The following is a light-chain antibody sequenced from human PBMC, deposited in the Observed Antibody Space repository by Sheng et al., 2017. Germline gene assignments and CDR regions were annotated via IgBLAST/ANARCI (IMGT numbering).Light chain of an antibody. Sequence: EIVMTQSPATVSVSPGETATLSCRASQSVNRNLAWYRQKPGRAPRLLIYGASTRATGVPARFSGSGSRTDFTLTISSLQSEDFAVYYCQQYKNWPLTFGGGTKVEIK. J-gene: IGKJ4*01. V-gene: IGKV3-15*01. CDR3: QQYKNWPLT. CDR2: GAS. CDR1: QSVNRN.